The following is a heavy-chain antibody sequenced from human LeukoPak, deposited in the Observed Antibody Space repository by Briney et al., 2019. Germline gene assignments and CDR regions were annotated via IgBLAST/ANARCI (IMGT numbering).Heavy chain of an antibody. J-gene: IGHJ4*02. V-gene: IGHV1-2*02. CDR2: INPNSGGT. CDR1: GGTFSSYA. D-gene: IGHD6-13*01. Sequence: ASVKVSCKASGGTFSSYAISWVRQAPGQGLEWMGGINPNSGGTNYAQKFQGRVTMTRDTSISTAYMELSRLKSDDTAVYYCARDSSSWYSAPDYWGQGTLVTVSS. CDR3: ARDSSSWYSAPDY.